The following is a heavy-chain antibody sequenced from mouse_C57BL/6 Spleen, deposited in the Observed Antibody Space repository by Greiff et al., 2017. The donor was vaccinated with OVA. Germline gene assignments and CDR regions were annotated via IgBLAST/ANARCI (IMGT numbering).Heavy chain of an antibody. D-gene: IGHD2-12*01. Sequence: EVKVVESGGDLVKPGGSLKLSCAASGFTFSSYGMSWVRQTPDKRLEWVATISSGGSYTYYPDSVKGRFTISRDNAKNTLYLQMSSLKSEDTAMYYCARQGAYYTFTYWGQGTLVTVSA. J-gene: IGHJ3*01. CDR2: ISSGGSYT. V-gene: IGHV5-6*01. CDR3: ARQGAYYTFTY. CDR1: GFTFSSYG.